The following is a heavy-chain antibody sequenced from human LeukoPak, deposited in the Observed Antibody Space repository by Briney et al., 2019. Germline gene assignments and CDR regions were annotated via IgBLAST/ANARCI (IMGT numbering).Heavy chain of an antibody. V-gene: IGHV1-2*06. J-gene: IGHJ4*02. CDR3: ARDFRGYYYGSGSYYYYFDY. Sequence: ASVKVSCKASGYTLTGYYMHWVRQAPGQGLEWMGRINPNSGGTNYAQKFQGRVTMTRDTSISTAYMELSRLRSDDTAVYYCARDFRGYYYGSGSYYYYFDYWGQGTLVTVSS. CDR1: GYTLTGYY. D-gene: IGHD3-10*01. CDR2: INPNSGGT.